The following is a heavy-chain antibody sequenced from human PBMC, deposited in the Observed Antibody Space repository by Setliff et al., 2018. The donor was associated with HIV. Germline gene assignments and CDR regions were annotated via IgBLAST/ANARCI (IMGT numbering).Heavy chain of an antibody. Sequence: ASVKVSCKTSGYTFISFGISWVRQAPGQGLEWMGWIAGHNGDTKYDQMLQGRVTVAADISTSTVYMELRSLRSDDTAMYYCVRDDYYFDTTGYYPYFDYWGQGTQVTVSS. D-gene: IGHD3-22*01. CDR1: GYTFISFG. CDR3: VRDDYYFDTTGYYPYFDY. CDR2: IAGHNGDT. J-gene: IGHJ4*02. V-gene: IGHV1-18*01.